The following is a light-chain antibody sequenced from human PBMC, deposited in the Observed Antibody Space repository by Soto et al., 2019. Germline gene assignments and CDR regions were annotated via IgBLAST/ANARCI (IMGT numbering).Light chain of an antibody. J-gene: IGKJ1*01. CDR1: QGIANY. V-gene: IGKV1-27*01. Sequence: DIPMTQSPSSLSASVGDRVTITCRASQGIANYLAWYQQKPGQVPKILIYAASTLQSGVPSRFSGSGSGTDFTLTISSLRPEDVATYYCQKYYSARWTFGQGTRVDIK. CDR3: QKYYSARWT. CDR2: AAS.